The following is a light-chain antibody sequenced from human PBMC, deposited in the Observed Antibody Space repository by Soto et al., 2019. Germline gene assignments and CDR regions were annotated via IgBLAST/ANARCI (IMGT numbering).Light chain of an antibody. CDR2: GAS. V-gene: IGKV3-20*01. CDR3: QQYCRSPK. J-gene: IGKJ5*01. Sequence: VFLQAPDRVYHSHSPTSTLSCRARQSVTINVAWYQQIPGQAPRLLIYGASSRATGIPDRFSGSGSGTDFTLTISRLEPEDFAVYYCQQYCRSPKFGQGTRLEIK. CDR1: QSVTIN.